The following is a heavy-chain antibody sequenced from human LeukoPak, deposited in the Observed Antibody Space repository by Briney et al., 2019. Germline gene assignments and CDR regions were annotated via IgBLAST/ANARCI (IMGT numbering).Heavy chain of an antibody. CDR1: GFTFSSYG. CDR3: AKDLDCGGDCYSDYFDY. D-gene: IGHD2-21*02. Sequence: GGSLRLSCAASGFTFSSYGMSWVRQAPGKGLEWVSALSGSGGSTYYADSVKGRFTISRDNSKNTLYLQMNSLRAEDTAVYYCAKDLDCGGDCYSDYFDYWGQGTLVTVSS. V-gene: IGHV3-23*01. J-gene: IGHJ4*02. CDR2: LSGSGGST.